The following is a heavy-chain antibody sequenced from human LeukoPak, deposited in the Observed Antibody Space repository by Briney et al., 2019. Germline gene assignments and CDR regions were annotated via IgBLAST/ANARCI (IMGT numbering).Heavy chain of an antibody. J-gene: IGHJ4*02. D-gene: IGHD1-26*01. CDR3: ARGTGSLDY. V-gene: IGHV6-1*01. CDR1: GDSVSSKSAS. Sequence: SQTLSLTCAISGDSVSSKSASWNWVRQSPSRGLEWLGRTYSRSKWFNDYAVPVESRITINPDTSKNQFSLHLRFVTPDDTAVYYCARGTGSLDYWGQGTLVTVSS. CDR2: TYSRSKWFN.